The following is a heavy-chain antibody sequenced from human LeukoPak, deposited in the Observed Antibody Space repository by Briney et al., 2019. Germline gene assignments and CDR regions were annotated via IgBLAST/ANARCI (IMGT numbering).Heavy chain of an antibody. D-gene: IGHD1-26*01. J-gene: IGHJ4*02. CDR3: ARDEGKGGSPTGD. CDR2: IIPIFGTA. Sequence: VASVKVSCKASGGTFSSYAISWVRQAPGQGLEWMGGIIPIFGTANYAQKFQDRVTITTDESTSTAYMELSSLRSEDTAVYYCARDEGKGGSPTGDWGQGTLVTVSS. V-gene: IGHV1-69*05. CDR1: GGTFSSYA.